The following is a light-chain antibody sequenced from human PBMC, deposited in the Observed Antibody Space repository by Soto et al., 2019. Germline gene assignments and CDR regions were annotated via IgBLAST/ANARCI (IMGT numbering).Light chain of an antibody. CDR1: QDVGRW. CDR3: QQYGSSIT. V-gene: IGKV1-12*01. CDR2: ATS. J-gene: IGKJ5*01. Sequence: DIQITRARPCVCACLLDTVSITCRLSQDVGRWLSWYQQKPGKAHKILIFATSSLQSGVPSRFSGSGSGTDFTLTISRLEAEDFAVYYCQQYGSSITFGQGTRLEIK.